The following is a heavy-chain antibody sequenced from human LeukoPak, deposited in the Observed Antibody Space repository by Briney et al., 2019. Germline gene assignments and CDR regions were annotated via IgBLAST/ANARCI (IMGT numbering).Heavy chain of an antibody. CDR1: GFIFSDYE. J-gene: IGHJ4*02. CDR2: ILADGTTT. CDR3: ARGNYGFDY. D-gene: IGHD1-7*01. Sequence: GGSLRPSCAASGFIFSDYEMYWVRQAPGKGLVWVSRILADGTTTMYADSVKGRFTISRDNAKNTLYLQMNSLRAEDTAAYYCARGNYGFDYWGQGTLVIVSS. V-gene: IGHV3-74*03.